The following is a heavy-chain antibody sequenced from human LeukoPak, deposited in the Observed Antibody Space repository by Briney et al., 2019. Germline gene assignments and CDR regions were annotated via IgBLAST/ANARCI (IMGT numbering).Heavy chain of an antibody. CDR2: INQDGSKE. J-gene: IGHJ4*02. D-gene: IGHD5-12*01. CDR1: GFIFSNYW. Sequence: PGGSLRLSGTASGFIFSNYWMTWVRHAPGNGLEWVAQINQDGSKEYYIDSVKARFSISRDNARNSLSLQMNSLRAEDTAVYYCVRDGGVSGYDLLDYWGQGTLVTVSS. CDR3: VRDGGVSGYDLLDY. V-gene: IGHV3-7*01.